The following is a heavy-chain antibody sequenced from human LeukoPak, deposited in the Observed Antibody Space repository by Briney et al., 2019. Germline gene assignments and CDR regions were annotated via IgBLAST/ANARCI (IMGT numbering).Heavy chain of an antibody. D-gene: IGHD3-10*01. CDR1: GFTFSSYS. V-gene: IGHV3-21*01. Sequence: GGSLRLSRAASGFTFSSYSMNWVRQAPGKGLEWVSSISSSSSYIYYADSVKGRFTISRDNAKNSLYLQMNSLRAEDTAVYYCARTSITMVRGVIRWFDPWGQGTLVTVSS. J-gene: IGHJ5*02. CDR3: ARTSITMVRGVIRWFDP. CDR2: ISSSSSYI.